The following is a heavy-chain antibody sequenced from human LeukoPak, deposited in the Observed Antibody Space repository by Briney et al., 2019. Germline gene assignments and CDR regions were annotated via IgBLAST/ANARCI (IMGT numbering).Heavy chain of an antibody. J-gene: IGHJ4*02. CDR3: TTGTYYSSSSGTDY. D-gene: IGHD6-6*01. CDR1: GFTFSNAW. V-gene: IGHV3-15*01. CDR2: IKSKTDGGTT. Sequence: GGSLRLSCAVSGFTFSNAWMSWVRQAPGKGLEWVGRIKSKTDGGTTDYAAPVKGRFTISRDDSKNTLYLQMNSLKTEDTAVYYCTTGTYYSSSSGTDYWGQGTLVTVSS.